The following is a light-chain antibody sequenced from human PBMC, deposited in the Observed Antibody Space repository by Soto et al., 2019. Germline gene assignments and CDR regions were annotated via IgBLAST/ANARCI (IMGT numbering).Light chain of an antibody. CDR2: SNS. CDR1: SSNIGHNP. CDR3: AAWDDSLTGSWV. V-gene: IGLV1-44*01. J-gene: IGLJ3*02. Sequence: QSVLTQPPSASGTPGQRVTISCSGSSSNIGHNPVNWYQQLPGTAPQLLIYSNSHRPSGVPDRFSGSKSGTSASLAISGLQSEDEADYYCAAWDDSLTGSWVFGEGTSSPS.